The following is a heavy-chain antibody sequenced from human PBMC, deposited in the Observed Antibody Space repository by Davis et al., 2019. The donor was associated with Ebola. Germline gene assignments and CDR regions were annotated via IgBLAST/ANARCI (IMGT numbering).Heavy chain of an antibody. D-gene: IGHD2-8*02. V-gene: IGHV5-51*01. Sequence: GESLKISCKDSGNSFTSHWIGWVRQMPGKGLDWMGIIHTGDSATRYSPSFRGQVIISADKSMKTAFLQWSSLKASDSGMYYCASLRRTITGMDDGFDIWGEGTMVTVSS. CDR1: GNSFTSHW. J-gene: IGHJ3*02. CDR2: IHTGDSAT. CDR3: ASLRRTITGMDDGFDI.